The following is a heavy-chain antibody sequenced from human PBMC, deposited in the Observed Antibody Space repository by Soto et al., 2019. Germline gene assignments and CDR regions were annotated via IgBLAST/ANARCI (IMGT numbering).Heavy chain of an antibody. Sequence: ASVKGSCKASGYTFTINYINWVRQATGQGLEWMGWMNPNSGNTGYAQKFQGRVTMTRNTAISTAYMELSSLRSEDTAVYFCARGTRVIXLWGQGTMVXVSS. CDR2: MNPNSGNT. D-gene: IGHD3-3*02. CDR3: ARGTRVIXL. J-gene: IGHJ3*01. V-gene: IGHV1-8*01. CDR1: GYTFTINY.